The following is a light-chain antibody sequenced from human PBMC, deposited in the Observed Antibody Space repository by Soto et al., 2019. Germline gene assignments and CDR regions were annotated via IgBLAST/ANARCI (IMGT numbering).Light chain of an antibody. Sequence: EIVLTQSPGTLSLSPGERATLSCRASQSVRSSYLAWYQQKPGQAPRLLIYGASSRATGIPDRFSGSGSGTDFTLTISRLEPEDFAVYFCQQRSSWPLTFGGGTKVEIK. V-gene: IGKV3D-20*02. CDR3: QQRSSWPLT. CDR1: QSVRSSY. CDR2: GAS. J-gene: IGKJ4*02.